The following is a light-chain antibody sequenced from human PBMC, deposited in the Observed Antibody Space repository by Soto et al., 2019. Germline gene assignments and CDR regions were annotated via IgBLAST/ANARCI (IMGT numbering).Light chain of an antibody. V-gene: IGLV2-23*01. J-gene: IGLJ1*01. CDR1: SSDVGSYNL. Sequence: QSALTQPASVSGSPGQSITISCTGTSSDVGSYNLVSWYQQHPGKAPKLMIYEGNKRPSGVSNRFSGSKSGNTACLTISGLQAEDEADSYCCSYAGSSTFYVFGTGTKLTVL. CDR3: CSYAGSSTFYV. CDR2: EGN.